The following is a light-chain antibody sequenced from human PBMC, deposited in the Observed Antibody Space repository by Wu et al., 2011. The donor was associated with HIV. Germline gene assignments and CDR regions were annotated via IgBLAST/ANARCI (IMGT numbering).Light chain of an antibody. CDR1: QSVSSSY. Sequence: EIVLTQSPGTLSLSPGERATLSCRASQSVSSSYLVWYQQKPGQAPRLLIYATSNRATGIPDRFSGSGSGTDFTLTISRLEPEDFAVYYRQQYSSSSYSFGQGTKLEIK. CDR2: ATS. J-gene: IGKJ2*03. CDR3: QQYSSSSYS. V-gene: IGKV3-20*01.